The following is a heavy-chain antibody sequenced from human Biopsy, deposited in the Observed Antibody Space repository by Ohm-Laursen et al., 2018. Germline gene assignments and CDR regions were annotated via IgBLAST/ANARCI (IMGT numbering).Heavy chain of an antibody. D-gene: IGHD2-8*02. Sequence: SLRLSCSASGFTFDTYWMSWVRQAPGKGLEWLANINQGGSENYYVESVKGRFTISRDNAKNSLYLQMNSLRAEDTAVYYCARDSLVGGLSWGQGTLVTVSS. CDR2: INQGGSEN. CDR1: GFTFDTYW. CDR3: ARDSLVGGLS. J-gene: IGHJ5*02. V-gene: IGHV3-7*01.